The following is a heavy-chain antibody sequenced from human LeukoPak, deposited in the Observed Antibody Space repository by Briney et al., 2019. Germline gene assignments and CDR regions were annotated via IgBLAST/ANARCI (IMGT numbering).Heavy chain of an antibody. CDR1: GFTFSSYS. D-gene: IGHD3-3*01. Sequence: GGSLRLSCAASGFTFSSYSMNWVRQAPGKGLEWVAYISSSSSTIYYADSVKGRFTISRDNAKNSLYLQMNSLRAEDTAVYYCARDPRFLEWLPYDYWGQGTLVTVSS. CDR2: ISSSSSTI. V-gene: IGHV3-48*01. CDR3: ARDPRFLEWLPYDY. J-gene: IGHJ4*02.